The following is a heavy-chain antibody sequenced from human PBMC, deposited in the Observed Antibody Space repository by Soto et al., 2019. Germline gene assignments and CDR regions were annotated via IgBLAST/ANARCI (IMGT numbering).Heavy chain of an antibody. CDR3: ARVGVEMDTIYWSGPFDY. CDR1: GGTFSSYA. Sequence: GASVKVSCKASGGTFSSYAISWVRQAPGQGLEWMGGIIPIFGTANYAQKFQGRVTITADESTSTAYMELSSLRSEDTAVYYCARVGVEMDTIYWSGPFDYWGQGTLVTVSS. D-gene: IGHD3-3*01. CDR2: IIPIFGTA. V-gene: IGHV1-69*13. J-gene: IGHJ4*02.